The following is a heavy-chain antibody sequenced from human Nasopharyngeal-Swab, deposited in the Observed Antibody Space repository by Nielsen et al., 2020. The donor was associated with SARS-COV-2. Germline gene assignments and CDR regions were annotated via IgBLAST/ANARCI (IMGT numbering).Heavy chain of an antibody. CDR3: ARGSRRITVLGVVISDFDY. CDR1: GFTFSGYW. J-gene: IGHJ4*02. D-gene: IGHD3-3*01. CDR2: IKEDGSEK. V-gene: IGHV3-7*03. Sequence: GESLKISCGASGFTFSGYWMSWVRQAPGKGLEWVANIKEDGSEKYYVDSVKGRFTISRDNAKNSLYLQMNTLRAEDTALYYCARGSRRITVLGVVISDFDYWGQGALVTVSS.